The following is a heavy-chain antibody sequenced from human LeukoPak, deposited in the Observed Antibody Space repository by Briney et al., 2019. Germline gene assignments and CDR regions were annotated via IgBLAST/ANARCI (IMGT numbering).Heavy chain of an antibody. Sequence: ASVKVSCKASGYTFTGYYMHWVRQAPGQGLEWMGWINPSSGGTNYAQKFQGRVIMTRDTSITTVYMELSGLRSDDTAIYYCARGDYYGSPKTVAAWGQGTLVTVSS. J-gene: IGHJ5*02. D-gene: IGHD3-10*01. V-gene: IGHV1-2*02. CDR2: INPSSGGT. CDR3: ARGDYYGSPKTVAA. CDR1: GYTFTGYY.